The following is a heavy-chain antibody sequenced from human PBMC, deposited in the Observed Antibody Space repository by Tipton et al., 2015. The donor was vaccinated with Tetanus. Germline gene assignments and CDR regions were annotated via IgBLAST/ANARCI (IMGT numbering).Heavy chain of an antibody. D-gene: IGHD5-24*01. CDR3: ARGGRDAYNNPLGAFDV. V-gene: IGHV4-34*01. Sequence: TLSLTCAVYGASFSDYYWSWIRQAPGKGLEWIGEISHSGSSSYSPSLKRRVTISVDTSKNQFSLRLRSVAAADTAVYYCARGGRDAYNNPLGAFDVWGRGTTVTVSS. J-gene: IGHJ3*01. CDR2: ISHSGSS. CDR1: GASFSDYY.